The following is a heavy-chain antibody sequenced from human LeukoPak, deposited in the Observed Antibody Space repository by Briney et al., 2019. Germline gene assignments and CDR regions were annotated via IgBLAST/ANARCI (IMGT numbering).Heavy chain of an antibody. J-gene: IGHJ4*02. CDR2: IYHSGST. CDR3: ARVDYSNSLFDY. Sequence: SETLSLTCAVSGGSISSTNWWSWVRQPPGKGLEWIGEIYHSGSTNYNPSLKSRVTISIDKSKNQFSLKLSSVTAADTAVYYCARVDYSNSLFDYWGQGTLVTVSS. CDR1: GGSISSTNW. D-gene: IGHD4-11*01. V-gene: IGHV4-4*02.